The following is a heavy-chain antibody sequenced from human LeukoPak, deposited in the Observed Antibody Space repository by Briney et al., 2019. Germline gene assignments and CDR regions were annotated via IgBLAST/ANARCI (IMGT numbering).Heavy chain of an antibody. J-gene: IGHJ3*02. CDR2: IYYSGNN. V-gene: IGHV4-39*01. D-gene: IGHD3-10*01. CDR1: GGSISISIYY. CDR3: ASRRGSFDAFDI. Sequence: SETLSLTCTVSGGSISISIYYSGWVRQPPGKGLEWIGSIYYSGNNYYNPSLKSRVTISADTSKNQFSLKLSSVTAADTDVYYCASRRGSFDAFDIWGQGTMVTVSS.